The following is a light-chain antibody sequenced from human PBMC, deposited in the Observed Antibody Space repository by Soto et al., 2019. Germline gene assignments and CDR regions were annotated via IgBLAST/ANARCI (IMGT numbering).Light chain of an antibody. CDR2: AAS. CDR3: QQSYSTPSIT. V-gene: IGKV1-39*01. Sequence: IQMTQSPSSLSTSVGDRVTITCRASQGIRNDLGWYQQKPGKAPKLLIYAASSLQSGVPSRFSGSGSGTDFTLTISSLQPEDFATYYCQQSYSTPSITFGQGTRLEIK. CDR1: QGIRND. J-gene: IGKJ5*01.